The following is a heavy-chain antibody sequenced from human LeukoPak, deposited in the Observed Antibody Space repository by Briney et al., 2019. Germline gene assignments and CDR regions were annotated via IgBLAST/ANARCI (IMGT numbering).Heavy chain of an antibody. CDR1: GFTFSSYS. D-gene: IGHD3-10*01. CDR3: ARDRSPSGSGSYSD. V-gene: IGHV3-21*01. J-gene: IGHJ4*02. CDR2: ISSSSSYI. Sequence: PGGSLRLSCAASGFTFSSYSMNWVRQAPGKGLEWVSSISSSSSYIYYADSVKGRFTISRGNAKNSLYLQMNSLRRQDTAVYYCARDRSPSGSGSYSDWGQGTLVTVSS.